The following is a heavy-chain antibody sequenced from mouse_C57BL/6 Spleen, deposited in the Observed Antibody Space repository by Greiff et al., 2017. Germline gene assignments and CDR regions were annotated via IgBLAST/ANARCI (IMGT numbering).Heavy chain of an antibody. CDR2: IYPGGGYT. J-gene: IGHJ1*03. CDR1: GYTFTNYW. CDR3: AREGGTRWYFDV. V-gene: IGHV1-63*01. D-gene: IGHD3-3*01. Sequence: QVQLQQSGAELVRPGTSVKMSCKASGYTFTNYWIGWAKQRPGHGLEWIGDIYPGGGYTNYNEKFKGKATLTADKSSSTAYVQFSRLTSEDSAIYYCAREGGTRWYFDVWGTGTTVTVSS.